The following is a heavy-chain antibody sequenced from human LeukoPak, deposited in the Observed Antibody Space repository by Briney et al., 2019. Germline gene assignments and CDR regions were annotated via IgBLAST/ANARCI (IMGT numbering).Heavy chain of an antibody. D-gene: IGHD2-8*02. V-gene: IGHV1-69*04. CDR3: ASPGTAYYYYGMDV. J-gene: IGHJ6*02. CDR1: GGTFSSYA. CDR2: IIPILGIA. Sequence: SVKVSCKASGGTFSSYAISWVRQAPGQGLEWMGRIIPILGIANYAQKFQGRVTITADKSTSTAYMELSSLRSEDTAVYYCASPGTAYYYYGMDVWGQGTTVTVSS.